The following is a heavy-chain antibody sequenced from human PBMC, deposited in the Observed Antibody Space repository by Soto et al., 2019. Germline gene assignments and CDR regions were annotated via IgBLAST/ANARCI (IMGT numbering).Heavy chain of an antibody. Sequence: SETLSLTCTVSGGSMSEYFWSWIRQSPGKGLEWIGYIYYLGSTDYNPSLKSRVTISVGTSKRQFSLRLTSVTAADTAVYYCARDGYDGSGSPYPAYWGPGTQVTVSS. D-gene: IGHD3-10*01. CDR2: IYYLGST. CDR3: ARDGYDGSGSPYPAY. CDR1: GGSMSEYF. V-gene: IGHV4-59*01. J-gene: IGHJ4*02.